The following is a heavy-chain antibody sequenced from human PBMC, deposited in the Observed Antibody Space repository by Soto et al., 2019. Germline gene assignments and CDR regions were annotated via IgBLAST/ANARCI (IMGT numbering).Heavy chain of an antibody. V-gene: IGHV3-30*18. CDR3: AKDVPLLMVYDGPFYYGMDV. Sequence: EGSLRLSCAASGFTFSSYGMHWVRQAPGKGLEWVAVISYDGSNKYYADSVKGRFTISRDNSKNTLYLQMNSLRAEDTAVYYCAKDVPLLMVYDGPFYYGMDVWGQGTTVTVSS. J-gene: IGHJ6*02. D-gene: IGHD2-8*01. CDR2: ISYDGSNK. CDR1: GFTFSSYG.